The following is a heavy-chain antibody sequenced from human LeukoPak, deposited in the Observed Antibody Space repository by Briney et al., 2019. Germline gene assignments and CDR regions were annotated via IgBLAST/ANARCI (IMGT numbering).Heavy chain of an antibody. Sequence: GGSLRLSCAAPGFTFSGSTMHWVRQASGKGLEWVGRIRSKANIYATAYAASVKGRFTISRDDSKNTAYLQMDSLKTEDTAVYYCTRSSSYSSSSLSQDYWGQGTLVTVSS. CDR3: TRSSSYSSSSLSQDY. CDR1: GFTFSGST. J-gene: IGHJ4*02. D-gene: IGHD6-6*01. CDR2: IRSKANIYAT. V-gene: IGHV3-73*01.